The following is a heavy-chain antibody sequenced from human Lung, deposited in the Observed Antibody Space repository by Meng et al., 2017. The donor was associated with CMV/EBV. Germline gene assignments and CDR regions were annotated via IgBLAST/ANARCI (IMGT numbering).Heavy chain of an antibody. CDR2: ISLDASNK. D-gene: IGHD1-26*01. Sequence: GGSLRLXCAASGFSISPYAMEWVRQAPGKGLEWVAVISLDASNKRYADSMKGRFAISRDNSKDTLYLEMNSLRTEDTAVYYRARDAVVGPTSRAGIGDFDQWGQGTLVTVSS. J-gene: IGHJ4*02. V-gene: IGHV3-30*01. CDR1: GFSISPYA. CDR3: ARDAVVGPTSRAGIGDFDQ.